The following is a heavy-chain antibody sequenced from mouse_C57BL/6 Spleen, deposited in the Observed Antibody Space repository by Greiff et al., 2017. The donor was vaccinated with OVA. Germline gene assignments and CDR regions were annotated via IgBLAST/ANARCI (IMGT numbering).Heavy chain of an antibody. J-gene: IGHJ2*01. Sequence: DVHLVESGGGLVQPGGSLSLSCAASGFTFTDYYMSWVRQPPGKALEWLGFIRNKANGYTTEYSASVKGRFTISRDNSQSILYLQMNALRAEDSATYYCARNNWDGGYWGQGTTLTVSS. D-gene: IGHD4-1*02. CDR2: IRNKANGYTT. V-gene: IGHV7-3*01. CDR3: ARNNWDGGY. CDR1: GFTFTDYY.